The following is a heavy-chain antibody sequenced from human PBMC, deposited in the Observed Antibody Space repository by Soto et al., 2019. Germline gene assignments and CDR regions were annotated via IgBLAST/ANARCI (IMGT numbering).Heavy chain of an antibody. Sequence: GGSLRLSCAASGFTFSCYGMHWVRQAPGKGLEWVAVISYDGSNKYYADSVKGRFTISRDNSKNTLYLQMNSLRAEDTAVYYCAKDWRSYTIFGVVSPNYYYYGMDVWGQGTTVTVSS. J-gene: IGHJ6*02. CDR2: ISYDGSNK. D-gene: IGHD3-3*01. CDR3: AKDWRSYTIFGVVSPNYYYYGMDV. CDR1: GFTFSCYG. V-gene: IGHV3-30*18.